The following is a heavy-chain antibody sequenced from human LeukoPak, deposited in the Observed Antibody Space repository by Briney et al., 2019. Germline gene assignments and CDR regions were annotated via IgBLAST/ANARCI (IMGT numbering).Heavy chain of an antibody. Sequence: SVKVSCKASGGTFSSYAISWARQAPGQGLEWMGGIIPIFGTANYAQKFQGRVTITADESTSTAYMELSSLRSEDTAVYYCASPGIAVADNDYWGQGTLVTVSS. J-gene: IGHJ4*02. CDR2: IIPIFGTA. V-gene: IGHV1-69*13. CDR1: GGTFSSYA. D-gene: IGHD6-19*01. CDR3: ASPGIAVADNDY.